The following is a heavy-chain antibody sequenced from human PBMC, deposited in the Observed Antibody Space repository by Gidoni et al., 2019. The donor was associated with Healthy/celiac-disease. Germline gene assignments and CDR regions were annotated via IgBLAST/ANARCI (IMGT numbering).Heavy chain of an antibody. CDR1: GFTFSSYG. CDR3: AKDTRRDGDNLDY. Sequence: QVQLVESGGGVVQPGRSLRLSCAASGFTFSSYGMHWVRQAPGKGLEWVAGISYDGSNKYYADSVKGRFTISRDNYKNTLYLQMNSLRAEDTAVYYCAKDTRRDGDNLDYWGQGTLVTVSS. J-gene: IGHJ4*02. CDR2: ISYDGSNK. V-gene: IGHV3-30*18.